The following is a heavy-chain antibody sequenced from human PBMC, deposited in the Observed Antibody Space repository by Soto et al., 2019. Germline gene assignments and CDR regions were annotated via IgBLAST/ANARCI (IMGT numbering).Heavy chain of an antibody. CDR2: MSHSGGT. Sequence: QVQLQQWGAGLLKPSETLSLTCAVYGGFVSSGSYYWSWIRQPPGKGLEWIGEMSHSGGTHFNPSLKSRVTISVDTSKNQFSLMMSSVTAADTALYYCVRVERGTATTVVDAFDIWGPGTMVTVSS. V-gene: IGHV4-34*01. D-gene: IGHD1-1*01. CDR1: GGFVSSGSYY. J-gene: IGHJ3*02. CDR3: VRVERGTATTVVDAFDI.